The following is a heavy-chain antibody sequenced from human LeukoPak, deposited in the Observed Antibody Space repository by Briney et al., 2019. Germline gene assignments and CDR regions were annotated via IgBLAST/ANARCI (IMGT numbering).Heavy chain of an antibody. CDR2: ISGSGGTT. CDR1: GFTFCSYA. CDR3: AKGPYYYGSGSSSPNYFYAMDV. D-gene: IGHD3-10*01. J-gene: IGHJ6*02. V-gene: IGHV3-23*01. Sequence: GGSLSPSCAASGFTFCSYAMSWVPQAPGKGLEWVSAISGSGGTTYYADSVKGRFAISRDNSKNTLYMQMNSLRAADTAVYYCAKGPYYYGSGSSSPNYFYAMDVWGQGITVTVSS.